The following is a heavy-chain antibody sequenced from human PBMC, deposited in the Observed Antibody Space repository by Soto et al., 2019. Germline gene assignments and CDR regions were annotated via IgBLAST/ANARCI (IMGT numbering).Heavy chain of an antibody. CDR3: AKDLTRFSSWPFDY. CDR2: ISGSGGST. V-gene: IGHV3-23*01. Sequence: GGSLRLSCAASGFTFSSYAMTWVRQAPGKGLEWVSAISGSGGSTYYADSVKGRFTISRDNSKNTLYLQMNSLRAEDTAVYYCAKDLTRFSSWPFDYWGRGTLVTVSS. D-gene: IGHD6-13*01. J-gene: IGHJ4*02. CDR1: GFTFSSYA.